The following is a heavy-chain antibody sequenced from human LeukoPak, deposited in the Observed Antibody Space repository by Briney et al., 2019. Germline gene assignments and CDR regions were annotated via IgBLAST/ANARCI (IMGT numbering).Heavy chain of an antibody. J-gene: IGHJ5*02. V-gene: IGHV1-69*13. CDR3: ARDSSGWYGQGWFDP. Sequence: GASVKVSCKASGGTFISYAISWVRQAPGQGLEWMGGIIPIFGTANYAQKFQGRVTITADESTSTAYMELSSLRSEDTAVYYCARDSSGWYGQGWFDPWGQGTLVTVSS. CDR1: GGTFISYA. CDR2: IIPIFGTA. D-gene: IGHD6-19*01.